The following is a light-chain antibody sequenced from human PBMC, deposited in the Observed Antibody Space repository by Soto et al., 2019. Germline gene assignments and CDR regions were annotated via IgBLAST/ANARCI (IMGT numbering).Light chain of an antibody. CDR2: GNS. CDR1: SSNIGAGYD. J-gene: IGLJ1*01. V-gene: IGLV1-40*01. CDR3: RSYYSSLSGYV. Sequence: QSVLTQPPSVSGAPGQRVTISCTGSSSNIGAGYDVHWYQQLPGTAPKLLIYGNSNRPSGVPDRFSGSKSGTSASLAITGLQAEDEADYYCRSYYSSLSGYVFGTGTKLTVL.